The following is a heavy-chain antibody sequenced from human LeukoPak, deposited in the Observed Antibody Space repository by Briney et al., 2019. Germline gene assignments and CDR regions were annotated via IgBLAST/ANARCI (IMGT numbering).Heavy chain of an antibody. CDR1: GGIFSRYA. Sequence: SLKVSGKASGGIFSRYAIIWVRQSSVQALDWMASIIPILPIPNYALNFQGRVTITAAESTSTTYMDLSSLRSDDTAVYYCASALPPYYFDYWGQGTLVTVSS. J-gene: IGHJ4*02. V-gene: IGHV1-69*04. CDR3: ASALPPYYFDY. CDR2: IIPILPIP.